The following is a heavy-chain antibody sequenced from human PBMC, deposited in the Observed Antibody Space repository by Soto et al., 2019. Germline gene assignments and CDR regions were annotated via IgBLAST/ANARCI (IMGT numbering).Heavy chain of an antibody. CDR2: IRSKAYGGTT. CDR3: TRVVYAYSYGPNRYHT. Sequence: GGSLRLSCTASGFTFGDYAMSWFRQAPGKGLEWVGFIRSKAYGGTTEYAASVKGRFTISRDDSKSIAYLQMNSLKTEDTAVYYCTRVVYAYSYGPNRYHTWGQGTLVTVSS. CDR1: GFTFGDYA. J-gene: IGHJ4*02. V-gene: IGHV3-49*03. D-gene: IGHD5-18*01.